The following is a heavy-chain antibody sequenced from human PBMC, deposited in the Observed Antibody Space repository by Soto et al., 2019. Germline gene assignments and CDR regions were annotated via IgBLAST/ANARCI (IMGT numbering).Heavy chain of an antibody. CDR1: GGTFSSYA. CDR2: ITPIFGTA. J-gene: IGHJ6*02. CDR3: ARATYSSGWYSSYYYYGMDV. V-gene: IGHV1-69*01. D-gene: IGHD6-19*01. Sequence: QVQLVQSGAEVKKPGSSVKVSCKASGGTFSSYAISWVRQAPGQGLEWMGGITPIFGTANYAQKFQGRVTITADESTSTACMELSSLRSEDTAVYYCARATYSSGWYSSYYYYGMDVWGQGTTVTVSS.